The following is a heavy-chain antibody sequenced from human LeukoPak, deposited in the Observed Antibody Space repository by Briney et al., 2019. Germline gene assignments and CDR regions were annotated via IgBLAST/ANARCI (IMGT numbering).Heavy chain of an antibody. J-gene: IGHJ3*02. D-gene: IGHD3-22*01. V-gene: IGHV3-33*08. CDR1: GFIFGTCG. Sequence: GRSLRLSCAASGFIFGTCGMHWVRQAPGQGLEWVAAIWHDGRTKYYADSVKGRFTISRDNSRYTLYLEMNSLRAEDTAVYSCAREVGYHDNSAAFDIWGQGTTVIVSS. CDR3: AREVGYHDNSAAFDI. CDR2: IWHDGRTK.